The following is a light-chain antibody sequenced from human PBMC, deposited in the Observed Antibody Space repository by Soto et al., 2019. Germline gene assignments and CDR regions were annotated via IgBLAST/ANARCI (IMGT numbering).Light chain of an antibody. CDR1: QSVSSN. CDR2: GAS. Sequence: EIVMTQSPATLSVSPGERATLSYRASQSVSSNLAWYQQTPGQAPRLLIYGASTRATGIPARFSGSGSGTEFTLTISGLQSEDFAVYYCQQYDDWPSLTFGGGTKVEIK. J-gene: IGKJ4*01. V-gene: IGKV3-15*01. CDR3: QQYDDWPSLT.